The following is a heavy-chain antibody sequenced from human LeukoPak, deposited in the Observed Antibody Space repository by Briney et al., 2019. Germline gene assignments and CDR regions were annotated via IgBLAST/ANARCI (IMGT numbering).Heavy chain of an antibody. V-gene: IGHV4-59*08. CDR3: ARRLYCSSTSCQGNWFDP. Sequence: SETLSLTCTVSGGSISSYYWSWIRQPPGKGLEWIGYIYYSGSTNYNPSLKSRVTISVDTSKNQFSLKLSSVTAADTAVYYCARRLYCSSTSCQGNWFDPWGQGTLVTVSS. J-gene: IGHJ5*02. CDR2: IYYSGST. CDR1: GGSISSYY. D-gene: IGHD2-2*01.